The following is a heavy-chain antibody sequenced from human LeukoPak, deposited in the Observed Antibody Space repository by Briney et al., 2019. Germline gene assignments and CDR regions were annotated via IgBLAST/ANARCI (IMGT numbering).Heavy chain of an antibody. CDR1: GYTLTSYG. J-gene: IGHJ4*02. V-gene: IGHV1-18*01. CDR3: ARGAYGDK. Sequence: ASVKVSCKVSGYTLTSYGINWMRQAPGQGLEWMGWISTQSGNTNYAQKVQGRLTLTTDRSTNTAYMELRSLRSDDTAVYYCARGAYGDKWGQGTMVTVSS. D-gene: IGHD4-17*01. CDR2: ISTQSGNT.